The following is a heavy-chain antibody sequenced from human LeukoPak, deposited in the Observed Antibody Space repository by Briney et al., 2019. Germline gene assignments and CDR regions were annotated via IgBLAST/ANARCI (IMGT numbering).Heavy chain of an antibody. V-gene: IGHV3-30*02. Sequence: GGSLRLSCAASGFTFSSYWMSWVRQAPGKGLEWVAFVRYDGSNKYYADSVKGRFTISRDNSKNTLYLQMNSLRAEDTAVYYCAKDFVVVVPAADLGVDYWGQGTLVTVSS. CDR2: VRYDGSNK. CDR1: GFTFSSYW. J-gene: IGHJ4*02. D-gene: IGHD2-2*01. CDR3: AKDFVVVVPAADLGVDY.